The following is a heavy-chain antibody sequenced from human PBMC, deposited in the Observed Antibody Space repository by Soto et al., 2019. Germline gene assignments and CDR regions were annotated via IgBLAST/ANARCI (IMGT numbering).Heavy chain of an antibody. CDR2: IYCSGST. D-gene: IGHD3-22*01. CDR1: GGSISNNNYY. Sequence: PSETLSLTCSVSGGSISNNNYYWGWIRQPPGKALEWIGSIYCSGSTYYNPSLKSRVTISVDTSRNQFSLKLNSVTAADTAVYYCARQGITMIVVVVTDNWFDPWGQGTRVTV. J-gene: IGHJ5*02. V-gene: IGHV4-39*01. CDR3: ARQGITMIVVVVTDNWFDP.